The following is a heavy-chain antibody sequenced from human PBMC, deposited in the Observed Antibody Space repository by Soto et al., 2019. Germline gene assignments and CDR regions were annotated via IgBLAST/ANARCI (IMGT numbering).Heavy chain of an antibody. D-gene: IGHD5-18*01. CDR3: ARVRSYSYGQGYGMDV. CDR1: GFTFSTYS. J-gene: IGHJ6*02. CDR2: ISSSSGYI. Sequence: PGGSLRLSCAASGFTFSTYSMNWVRQAPGEGLEWVSPISSSSGYIYYADSVKGRFTISRDDAKNSLSMQMNSLRAEDTAVYYCARVRSYSYGQGYGMDVWGQGTTVTVSS. V-gene: IGHV3-21*01.